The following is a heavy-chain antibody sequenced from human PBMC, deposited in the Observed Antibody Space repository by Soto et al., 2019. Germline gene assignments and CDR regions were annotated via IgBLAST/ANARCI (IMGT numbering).Heavy chain of an antibody. Sequence: QLQLQESGPGLVKPSETLSLTCTVSGGSISSSSYYWGWIRQPPGKGLEWIGSIYYSGSTYYNPSLKSRVTISVDTSKNQFSLKLSSVTAADTAVYYCARQPVPQYSTMVRGGLFDYWGQGTLVTVSS. CDR3: ARQPVPQYSTMVRGGLFDY. D-gene: IGHD3-10*01. J-gene: IGHJ4*02. CDR1: GGSISSSSYY. V-gene: IGHV4-39*01. CDR2: IYYSGST.